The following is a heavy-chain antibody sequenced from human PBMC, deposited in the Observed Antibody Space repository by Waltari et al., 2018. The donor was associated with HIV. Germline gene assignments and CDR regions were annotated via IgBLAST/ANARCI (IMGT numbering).Heavy chain of an antibody. Sequence: EVQLVESGGGLVQPGGPLRLSCAAPGSPFSTSWLRWAPQAPGKGLEWVANIKQDGSEKYYVDSVNGRFTISRDNAENSLYLQMNSLRAEDTAVYYCARGGFYGSGSKVNWGQGTLVTVSS. V-gene: IGHV3-7*04. CDR1: GSPFSTSW. CDR2: IKQDGSEK. D-gene: IGHD3-10*01. J-gene: IGHJ4*02. CDR3: ARGGFYGSGSKVN.